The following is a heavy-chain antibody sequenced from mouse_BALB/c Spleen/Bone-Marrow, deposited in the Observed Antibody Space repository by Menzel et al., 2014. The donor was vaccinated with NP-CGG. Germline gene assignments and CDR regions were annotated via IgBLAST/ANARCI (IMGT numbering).Heavy chain of an antibody. V-gene: IGHV14-3*02. CDR1: GFNIKDTY. Sequence: DVQLQESGAELVKPGASVKLSCTASGFNIKDTYMHWVKQRPEQGLEWIERIDPANGNTKYDPKFQGKATITADTSSNTAYLQLSSLTSEDTAVYYCAVYYYGSSLFAYWGQGTLVTVSA. CDR2: IDPANGNT. J-gene: IGHJ3*01. D-gene: IGHD1-1*01. CDR3: AVYYYGSSLFAY.